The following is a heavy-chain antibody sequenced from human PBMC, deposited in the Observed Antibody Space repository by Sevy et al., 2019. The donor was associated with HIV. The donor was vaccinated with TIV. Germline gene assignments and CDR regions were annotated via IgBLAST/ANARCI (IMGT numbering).Heavy chain of an antibody. J-gene: IGHJ4*02. CDR1: GFPFGTYS. V-gene: IGHV3-48*02. Sequence: GGSLRLSCAASGFPFGTYSMNWVRQPPEKGLEWLSYISSSSITIYYADSVKGRFTISRDNAENSLYLQMDSLRDEDAAVYYCAGLGDKSGYYYSWGQGTLVTVSS. D-gene: IGHD3-3*01. CDR2: ISSSSITI. CDR3: AGLGDKSGYYYS.